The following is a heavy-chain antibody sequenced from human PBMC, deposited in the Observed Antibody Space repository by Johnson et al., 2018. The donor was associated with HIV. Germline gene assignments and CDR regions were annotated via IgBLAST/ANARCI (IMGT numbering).Heavy chain of an antibody. Sequence: VQLVESGGGLVKPGGSLRLSCAASGFTFSNAWMSWVRQAPGKGLEWVGRIKSKTDGGTTDYAAPVKGRFTISRDDSKNTLYLQMNSLKTGDTAVYYCTTDSWWSTHDAFDIWGQGTMVTVSS. D-gene: IGHD2-8*02. J-gene: IGHJ3*02. CDR1: GFTFSNAW. V-gene: IGHV3-15*01. CDR2: IKSKTDGGTT. CDR3: TTDSWWSTHDAFDI.